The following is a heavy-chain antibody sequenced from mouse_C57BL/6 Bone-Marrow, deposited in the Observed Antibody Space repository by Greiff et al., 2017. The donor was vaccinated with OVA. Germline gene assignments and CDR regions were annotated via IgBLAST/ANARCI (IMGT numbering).Heavy chain of an antibody. CDR1: GYTFTSYW. V-gene: IGHV1-53*01. D-gene: IGHD1-1*01. CDR2: INPSNGGT. J-gene: IGHJ1*03. Sequence: QVQLQQSGTELVKPGASVKLSCKASGYTFTSYWMHWVKQRPGQGLEWIGNINPSNGGTNYNEKFKSKATLTVDKSSSTAYLQLSSLTSEDSAVYYCARRAYYDGSYWYFDVWGTGTTVTVSS. CDR3: ARRAYYDGSYWYFDV.